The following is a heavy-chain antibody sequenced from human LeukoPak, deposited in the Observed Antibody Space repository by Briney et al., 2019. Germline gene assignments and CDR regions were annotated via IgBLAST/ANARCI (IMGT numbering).Heavy chain of an antibody. J-gene: IGHJ4*02. CDR1: GGSISSGDYY. Sequence: SETLSLTCTVSGGSISSGDYYWGWIRQPPGKGLEWIGSIYYSGSTYYNPSLKSRVTISVDTSKDQFSLKLSSVTAADTAVYYCARQAISITIFGVVIAYFDYWGQGTLVTVSS. V-gene: IGHV4-39*01. CDR3: ARQAISITIFGVVIAYFDY. CDR2: IYYSGST. D-gene: IGHD3-3*01.